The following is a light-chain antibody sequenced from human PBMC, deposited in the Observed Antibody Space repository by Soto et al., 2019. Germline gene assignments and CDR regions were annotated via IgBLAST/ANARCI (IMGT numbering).Light chain of an antibody. Sequence: EIVLTQSPATLSLSPGERATLSCRASQSVSDNYLAWYQQKPGQAPRLLIYGAFTRATVIPDRFSGSGSGTDFSLTISRLEPEDFAVYYCQQYGSSSPLTFGEGTTVEIK. CDR2: GAF. J-gene: IGKJ1*01. V-gene: IGKV3-20*01. CDR3: QQYGSSSPLT. CDR1: QSVSDNY.